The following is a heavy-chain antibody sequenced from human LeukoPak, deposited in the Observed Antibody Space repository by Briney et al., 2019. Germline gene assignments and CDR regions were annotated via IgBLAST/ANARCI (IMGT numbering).Heavy chain of an antibody. CDR3: ARDYLYAFDY. Sequence: GGSLRLSCAASGFSFSSYNVNWVRQAPGKGLEWVSYISGSGNAKHYTDSVKGRSTISRDNAKNALYLQMNSLRAEDTAVYFCARDYLYAFDYWGQGTLVTVSS. J-gene: IGHJ4*02. CDR2: ISGSGNAK. V-gene: IGHV3-48*01. D-gene: IGHD2-2*01. CDR1: GFSFSSYN.